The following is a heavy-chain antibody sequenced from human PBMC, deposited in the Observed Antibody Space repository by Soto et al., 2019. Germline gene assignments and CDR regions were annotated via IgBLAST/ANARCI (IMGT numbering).Heavy chain of an antibody. CDR3: ATSRYDFWSGYRIHFDY. CDR1: GYTLTELS. D-gene: IGHD3-3*01. Sequence: ASVKVSCKVSGYTLTELSMHWVRQAPGKGLEWMGGFDPEDGETIYAQKFQGRVTMTEDTSTGTAYMELSSLRSEDTAVYYCATSRYDFWSGYRIHFDYWGQGTLVTVSS. J-gene: IGHJ4*02. CDR2: FDPEDGET. V-gene: IGHV1-24*01.